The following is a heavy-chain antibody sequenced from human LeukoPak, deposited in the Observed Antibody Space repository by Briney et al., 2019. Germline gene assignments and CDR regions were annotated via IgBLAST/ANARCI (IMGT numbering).Heavy chain of an antibody. CDR3: ATLTGGDDAFDI. CDR1: GGSISSSSCY. J-gene: IGHJ3*02. D-gene: IGHD4-23*01. Sequence: SSETLSLTCTVSGGSISSSSCYWGWIRQPPGKGLEWIGSIYYSGSTYYNPSLKSRVTISVDTSKNQFSLKLSSVTAADTAVYYCATLTGGDDAFDIWGQGTMVTVSS. V-gene: IGHV4-39*07. CDR2: IYYSGST.